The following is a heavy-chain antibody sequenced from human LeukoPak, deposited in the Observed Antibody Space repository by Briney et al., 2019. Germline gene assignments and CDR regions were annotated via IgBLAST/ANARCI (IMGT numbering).Heavy chain of an antibody. D-gene: IGHD3-16*02. J-gene: IGHJ4*02. CDR1: GYTFTYRY. CDR3: ATGGHVWGSYRYDAFRDHYFDY. CDR2: ITPFNGNT. Sequence: GASVKVSCKASGYTFTYRYLHWVRQAPGQGLEWMGWITPFNGNTNYAQKFQDRVTITRDRSMSTAYMELSSLRSEDTAMYYCATGGHVWGSYRYDAFRDHYFDYWGQGTLVTVSS. V-gene: IGHV1-45*02.